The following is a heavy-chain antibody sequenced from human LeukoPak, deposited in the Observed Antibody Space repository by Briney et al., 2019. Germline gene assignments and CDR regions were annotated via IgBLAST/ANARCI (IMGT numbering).Heavy chain of an antibody. CDR3: TVRNTAMVFDY. J-gene: IGHJ4*02. D-gene: IGHD5-18*01. Sequence: GGSLRLSCTASGFTFGDYAMSWFRQAPGKGLEWVGFIRSKAYGGTTEYAASVKGRFTISRDDSKSIAYLQMNGLKTEDTAVYYCTVRNTAMVFDYWGQGTLVTVSS. CDR1: GFTFGDYA. CDR2: IRSKAYGGTT. V-gene: IGHV3-49*03.